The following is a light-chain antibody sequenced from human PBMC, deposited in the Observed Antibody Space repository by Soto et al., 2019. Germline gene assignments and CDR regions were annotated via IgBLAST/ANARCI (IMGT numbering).Light chain of an antibody. CDR3: CSYAGSYTFV. V-gene: IGLV2-11*01. J-gene: IGLJ1*01. Sequence: QSVLAQPRSVSGSPGQSVTISCTGTSSDFGGYNYVSWYQQHPGKAPKLMIYDVSKRPSGVPDRFSGSKPGNTASLTISGLQAEDEADYYCCSYAGSYTFVFGTGTKVTVL. CDR1: SSDFGGYNY. CDR2: DVS.